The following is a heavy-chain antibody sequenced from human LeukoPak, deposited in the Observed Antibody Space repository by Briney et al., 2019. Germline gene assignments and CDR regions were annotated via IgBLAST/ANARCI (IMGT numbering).Heavy chain of an antibody. V-gene: IGHV1-69*05. Sequence: SVKVSCKASGGTFSSYAISWVRQAPGQGLEWMGGIIPIFGTANYAQKLQGRVTMTTDTSTSTAYMELRSLRSDDTAVYYCAREGIAVAGRPHYYYGMDVWGQGTTVTVSS. CDR3: AREGIAVAGRPHYYYGMDV. J-gene: IGHJ6*02. D-gene: IGHD6-19*01. CDR2: IIPIFGTA. CDR1: GGTFSSYA.